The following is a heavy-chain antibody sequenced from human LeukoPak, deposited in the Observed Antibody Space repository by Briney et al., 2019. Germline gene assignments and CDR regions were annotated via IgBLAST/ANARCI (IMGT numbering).Heavy chain of an antibody. CDR3: ASSPHVLLWFGEFKEDYYYYMDV. J-gene: IGHJ6*03. V-gene: IGHV4-4*09. D-gene: IGHD3-10*01. Sequence: KASETLSLTCTVSGGSISSYYWSWIRQPPGKGLEWIGYIYTSGSTNYNPSLKSRVTISVDTSKNQFSLKLGSVTAADTAVYYCASSPHVLLWFGEFKEDYYYYMDVWGKGTTVTVSS. CDR2: IYTSGST. CDR1: GGSISSYY.